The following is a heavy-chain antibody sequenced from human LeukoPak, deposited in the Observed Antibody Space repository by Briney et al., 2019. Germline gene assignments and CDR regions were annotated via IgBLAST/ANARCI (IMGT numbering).Heavy chain of an antibody. Sequence: SETLSLTCTVSGGSISSYYWSWIRQPPGKGLEWIGYIYYSGNTNYNPSLKSRVTISVDTSKNQFSLKLSCVTARDTAVYYCAGRNKYSSGWYSDYWGQGTLVTVSS. V-gene: IGHV4-59*01. J-gene: IGHJ4*02. CDR1: GGSISSYY. CDR2: IYYSGNT. D-gene: IGHD6-19*01. CDR3: AGRNKYSSGWYSDY.